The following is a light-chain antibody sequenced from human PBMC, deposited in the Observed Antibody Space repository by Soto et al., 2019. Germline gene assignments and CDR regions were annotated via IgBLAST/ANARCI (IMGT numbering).Light chain of an antibody. J-gene: IGKJ2*01. CDR2: GAS. CDR1: QSVSSSY. Sequence: EIVLTQSPGTLSLSPGERATLSCRASQSVSSSYLAWYQQKPGQAPRLLIYGASTRATDIPGRFSGSGSGTDFTLTISRLEPEDFAVYYCQQYGSSPLYSFGQGTKLEIK. CDR3: QQYGSSPLYS. V-gene: IGKV3-20*01.